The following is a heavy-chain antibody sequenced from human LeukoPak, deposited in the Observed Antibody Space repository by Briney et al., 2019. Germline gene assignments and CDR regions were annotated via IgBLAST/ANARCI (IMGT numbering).Heavy chain of an antibody. J-gene: IGHJ3*02. CDR2: ISNSGGIS. Sequence: GGSLRLSCAVSGLTFSRYAINWVRQPPGKGLEWVSIISNSGGISVYADSVKGRFTISRDNAKNSLYVQMNSLRVEDTAVYYCARDVFSTSLGAFEIWGQGTMVTVSS. CDR1: GLTFSRYA. CDR3: ARDVFSTSLGAFEI. V-gene: IGHV3-21*01. D-gene: IGHD2-2*01.